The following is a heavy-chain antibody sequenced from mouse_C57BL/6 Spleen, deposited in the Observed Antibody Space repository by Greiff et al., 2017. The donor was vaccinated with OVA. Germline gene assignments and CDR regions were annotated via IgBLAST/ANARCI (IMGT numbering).Heavy chain of an antibody. Sequence: VQLQQSGPELVKPGASVKIPCKASGYTFTDYNMDWVKQSHGKGLEWIGDINPNNGGTIYNQKFKGKATLTVDKSSSTAYMELRSLTSEDTAVYYCARVYDGDYGLDYWGQGTTLTVSS. CDR3: ARVYDGDYGLDY. J-gene: IGHJ2*01. CDR2: INPNNGGT. V-gene: IGHV1-18*01. D-gene: IGHD2-3*01. CDR1: GYTFTDYN.